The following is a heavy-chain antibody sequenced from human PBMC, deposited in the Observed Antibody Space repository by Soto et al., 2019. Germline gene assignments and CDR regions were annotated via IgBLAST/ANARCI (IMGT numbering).Heavy chain of an antibody. CDR2: FDYVRT. Sequence: PSETLSLTCTVSGGSIGSYDWSWIRQPPGKGLECIGYFDYVRTNYNPSFESRVTISVDVSKDQFSLRLSSVTAADTAVYYCARGSYDSSTYYYEPFDSWGQGTLVTVS. J-gene: IGHJ4*02. V-gene: IGHV4-59*01. CDR3: ARGSYDSSTYYYEPFDS. CDR1: GGSIGSYD. D-gene: IGHD3-22*01.